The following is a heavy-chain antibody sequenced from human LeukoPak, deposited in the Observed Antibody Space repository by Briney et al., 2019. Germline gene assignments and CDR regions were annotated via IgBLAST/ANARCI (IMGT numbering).Heavy chain of an antibody. D-gene: IGHD2-15*01. J-gene: IGHJ4*02. CDR2: FYSSGST. CDR1: RGTICNYY. CDR3: ARQGGDCSGGTCSFDY. Sequence: SETLSLTCAVSRGTICNYYWVWLPQPPGRAREWITYFYSSGSTNYIPTIKGRVTISLDTPKSQFSLRLSSVCAADTAVYYCARQGGDCSGGTCSFDYWGPGSLVTVSS. V-gene: IGHV4-59*08.